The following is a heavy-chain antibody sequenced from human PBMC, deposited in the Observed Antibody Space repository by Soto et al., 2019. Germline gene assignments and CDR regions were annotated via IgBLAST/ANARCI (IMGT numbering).Heavy chain of an antibody. CDR1: GFTFSSYG. CDR3: ARDLLLWFGELSPPGY. CDR2: IWYDGSNK. Sequence: GGSLRLSCAASGFTFSSYGMHWVRQAPGKGLEWVAVIWYDGSNKYYADSVKGRFTISRDNSKNTLYLQMNSLRAEDTAVYYCARDLLLWFGELSPPGYWGQGTLVTVSS. V-gene: IGHV3-33*01. J-gene: IGHJ4*02. D-gene: IGHD3-10*01.